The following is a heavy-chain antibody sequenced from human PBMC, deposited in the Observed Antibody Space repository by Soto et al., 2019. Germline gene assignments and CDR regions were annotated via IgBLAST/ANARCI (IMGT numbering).Heavy chain of an antibody. CDR1: GGSFRTYA. Sequence: QGQLVQSGAEVKKPGSSVKVSCKASGGSFRTYAINWVRQAPGQGLEWMGGIIPMLAAPTYAQKFQGRLTSTADESTTTVYMELSSLTSEDTAVYYGARVGPPSPSVIWFFDLWGRGTLVTVSS. CDR3: ARVGPPSPSVIWFFDL. CDR2: IIPMLAAP. D-gene: IGHD2-21*01. J-gene: IGHJ2*01. V-gene: IGHV1-69*01.